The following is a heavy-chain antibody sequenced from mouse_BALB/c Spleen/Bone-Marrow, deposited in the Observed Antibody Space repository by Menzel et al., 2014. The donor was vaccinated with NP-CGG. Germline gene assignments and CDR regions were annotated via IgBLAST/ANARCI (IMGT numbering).Heavy chain of an antibody. J-gene: IGHJ4*01. CDR2: IWAGGST. Sequence: VQGVESGPGLVTPSQSLSISCTISGFSLTSYGVHWVRQPPGQSLEWLGAIWAGGSTNYNSALMSRLTLSKGNSKSQVFLKMNSLQTDDTAVYDCAREGRGYDGSSGAAMDYWGQGTKVTVSS. CDR3: AREGRGYDGSSGAAMDY. CDR1: GFSLTSYG. V-gene: IGHV2-9*02. D-gene: IGHD1-1*01.